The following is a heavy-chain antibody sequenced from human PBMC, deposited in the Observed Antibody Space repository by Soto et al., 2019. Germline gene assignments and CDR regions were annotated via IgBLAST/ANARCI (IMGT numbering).Heavy chain of an antibody. Sequence: SETLSLTCTVSGASFNDYYWTWIRQPPGKGLEWIGFIFYSGSTNYNPSLQSRVTISLDTYKNQFSLNLNSVTAADTAIYYCARERKGSTGLTEYWGPGTLVTVSS. CDR1: GASFNDYY. J-gene: IGHJ4*02. CDR3: ARERKGSTGLTEY. D-gene: IGHD3-9*01. CDR2: IFYSGST. V-gene: IGHV4-59*01.